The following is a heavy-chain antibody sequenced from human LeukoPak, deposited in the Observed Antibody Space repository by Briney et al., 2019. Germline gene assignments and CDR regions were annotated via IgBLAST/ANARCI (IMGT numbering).Heavy chain of an antibody. J-gene: IGHJ4*02. CDR3: ARGRGWVDH. V-gene: IGHV3-7*01. Sequence: GGSLRLSCAASGFTFTAYAMSWFRQTPEKGLEWVANIHDDGIVTHYVDSVKGRFTISRDNARNSVNLQLNSPRVEDTALYYCARGRGWVDHWGQGTLVTVSS. CDR2: IHDDGIVT. CDR1: GFTFTAYA. D-gene: IGHD3-16*01.